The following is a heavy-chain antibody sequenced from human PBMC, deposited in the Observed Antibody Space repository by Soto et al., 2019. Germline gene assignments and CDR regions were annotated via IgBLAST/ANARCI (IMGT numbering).Heavy chain of an antibody. V-gene: IGHV4-59*11. D-gene: IGHD3-16*01. CDR2: ISDSGRT. Sequence: QVHLQESGPELVKPSETLSLTCTVSGGSISSHYWSWIRQPPGKGLEWIGYISDSGRTNYNPSLKSRVTISADTSKSQFSLKLTSVTAADTAVYYCAKSGGEYWGQGTLVTVSS. J-gene: IGHJ4*02. CDR1: GGSISSHY. CDR3: AKSGGEY.